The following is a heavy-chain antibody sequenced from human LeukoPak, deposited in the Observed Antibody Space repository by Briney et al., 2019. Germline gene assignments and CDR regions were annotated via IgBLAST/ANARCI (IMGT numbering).Heavy chain of an antibody. CDR2: IRSKAYGGTT. Sequence: GGSLRLSCTASGFTFGDYAMSWFRQAPGKGLEWVGSIRSKAYGGTTEYAASVKGRFTISRDDSKSIAYLQMNSLKTEDTAVYYCTRGLSPYNRNYDPYYYYGMDVWGQGTTVTVSS. J-gene: IGHJ6*02. V-gene: IGHV3-49*03. D-gene: IGHD1-7*01. CDR1: GFTFGDYA. CDR3: TRGLSPYNRNYDPYYYYGMDV.